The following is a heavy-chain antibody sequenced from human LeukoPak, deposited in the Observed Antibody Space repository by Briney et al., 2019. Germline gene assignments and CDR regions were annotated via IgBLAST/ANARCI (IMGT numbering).Heavy chain of an antibody. CDR1: GYSISSGYY. D-gene: IGHD6-13*01. CDR3: ARAYQGGSSWYVYYYYMDV. J-gene: IGHJ6*03. Sequence: SETLSLTCTVSGYSISSGYYWGWIRQPPGKGLEWIGSIYHSGSTYYNPSLKSRVTISVDTSKNQFSLKLSSVTAADTAVYYCARAYQGGSSWYVYYYYMDVWGKGTTVTVSS. CDR2: IYHSGST. V-gene: IGHV4-38-2*02.